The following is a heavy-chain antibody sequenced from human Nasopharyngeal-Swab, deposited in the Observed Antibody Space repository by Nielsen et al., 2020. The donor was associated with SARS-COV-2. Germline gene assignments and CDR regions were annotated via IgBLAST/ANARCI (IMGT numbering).Heavy chain of an antibody. V-gene: IGHV4-30-4*01. J-gene: IGHJ5*02. CDR1: GGSISSGDYY. Sequence: SETLSLTCTASGGSISSGDYYWSWIRHPPGTGLEWIGYIYYSGSTYYNPSLKSRVTISVDTSKNQFSLKLSSVTAADTAVYYCARAADYDILTGYSNWFDPWGQGTLVTVSS. D-gene: IGHD3-9*01. CDR3: ARAADYDILTGYSNWFDP. CDR2: IYYSGST.